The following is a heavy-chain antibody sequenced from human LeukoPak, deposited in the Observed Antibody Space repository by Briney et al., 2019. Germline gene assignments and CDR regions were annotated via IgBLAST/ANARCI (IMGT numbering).Heavy chain of an antibody. CDR3: AKDAERDSSGYYYYYGMDV. CDR1: GFTFSSYA. CDR2: ISGSGGST. V-gene: IGHV3-23*01. Sequence: GGSLRLSCAASGFTFSSYAMSWVRQAPGKGLEWVSAISGSGGSTYYADSVKGRFTISRDNSKNTLYLQMNSLRAEDTAVYYCAKDAERDSSGYYYYYGMDVWGQGTTVTVS. J-gene: IGHJ6*02. D-gene: IGHD3-22*01.